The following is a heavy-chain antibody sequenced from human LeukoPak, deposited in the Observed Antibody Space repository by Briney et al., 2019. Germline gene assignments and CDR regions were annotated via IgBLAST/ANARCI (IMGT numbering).Heavy chain of an antibody. CDR1: GFTFSNLW. Sequence: QPGGSLRLSCAASGFTFSNLWMHWVRQAPGKGLVWVALIYGDGSFTRYADSVKGRFTISRDNAKNTVYLQMNSLRVEDTAVYYCARAGTYYDFWSGYYTKGHFDYWGQGTLVTVSS. J-gene: IGHJ4*02. V-gene: IGHV3-74*01. CDR3: ARAGTYYDFWSGYYTKGHFDY. D-gene: IGHD3-3*01. CDR2: IYGDGSFT.